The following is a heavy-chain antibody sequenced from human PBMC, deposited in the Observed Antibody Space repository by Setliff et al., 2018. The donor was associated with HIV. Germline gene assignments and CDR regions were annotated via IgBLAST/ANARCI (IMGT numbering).Heavy chain of an antibody. V-gene: IGHV4-38-2*01. D-gene: IGHD5-12*01. Sequence: NPSETLSLTCAVSGYSITSGYYWGWIRQPPGKGLEWIGEIYHSGSANYNPSLKSRVIISIDTSKNQFSLKLNSVTAADTAMYYCERGGQSSGYGIELWGQGTLVTVSS. CDR1: GYSITSGYY. J-gene: IGHJ4*02. CDR2: IYHSGSA. CDR3: ERGGQSSGYGIEL.